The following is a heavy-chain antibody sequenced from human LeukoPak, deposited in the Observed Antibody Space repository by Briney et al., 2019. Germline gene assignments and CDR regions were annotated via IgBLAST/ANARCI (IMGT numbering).Heavy chain of an antibody. CDR1: GFSFSTYR. CDR2: ISHDGSNK. CDR3: ARGPERTGVGTRYYYDMDV. D-gene: IGHD2-8*01. Sequence: PGRSLRLSCIGSGFSFSTYRMTWVRQAPGKGLEWVAVISHDGSNKYYADSVKGRFTISRDNSKNTLYLQMNSLRAEDTAVYYCARGPERTGVGTRYYYDMDVWGQGTTVTVSS. V-gene: IGHV3-30-3*01. J-gene: IGHJ6*02.